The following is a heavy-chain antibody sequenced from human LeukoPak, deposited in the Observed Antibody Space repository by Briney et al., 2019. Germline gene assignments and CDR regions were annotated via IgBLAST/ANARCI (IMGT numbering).Heavy chain of an antibody. V-gene: IGHV4-61*01. J-gene: IGHJ6*02. D-gene: IGHD1-26*01. CDR1: GGSVNSDIYY. CDR3: ARAGTPPYYYGMDV. Sequence: SETLSLTCTVSGGSVNSDIYYWYWIRQPPGKGLEWIGYIYYSGSTNYNPSLKSRVTISVDTSKNQFSLKLSSVTAADTAVYYCARAGTPPYYYGMDVWGQGTTVTVSS. CDR2: IYYSGST.